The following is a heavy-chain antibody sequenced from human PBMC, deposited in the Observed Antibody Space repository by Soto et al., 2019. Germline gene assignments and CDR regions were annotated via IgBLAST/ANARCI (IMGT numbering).Heavy chain of an antibody. CDR1: GFSLNTYG. CDR2: ISSDERFE. CDR3: TKEADAFEV. Sequence: QVQLVESGGGVVQPGTSLRLSCVASGFSLNTYGMHWVRQAPGKGLEWVAYISSDERFEFYAESLRGRFTISRDNSKNTLSLQIDSLRSEDTAMYYCTKEADAFEVWGQGTMVTVSS. J-gene: IGHJ3*01. V-gene: IGHV3-30*18.